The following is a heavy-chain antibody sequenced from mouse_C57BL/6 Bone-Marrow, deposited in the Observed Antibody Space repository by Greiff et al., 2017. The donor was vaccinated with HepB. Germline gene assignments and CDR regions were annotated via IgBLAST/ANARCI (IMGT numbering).Heavy chain of an antibody. CDR2: ISSGGSYT. CDR3: ARQGFYDVYYEAY. CDR1: GFTFSSYG. D-gene: IGHD2-3*01. J-gene: IGHJ3*01. Sequence: EVMLVESGGELVKPGGSLKLSCAASGFTFSSYGMSWVRQTPDKRLEWVATISSGGSYTYYPDSVKGRFTISRDNAKNTLYLQMSSLKSADTAMYYFARQGFYDVYYEAYWGQGSLVTVSA. V-gene: IGHV5-6*01.